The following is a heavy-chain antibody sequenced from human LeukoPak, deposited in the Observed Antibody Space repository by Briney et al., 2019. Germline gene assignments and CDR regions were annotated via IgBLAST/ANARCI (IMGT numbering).Heavy chain of an antibody. Sequence: PETLSLTCTVSGDSFSSNNYWTWVRQPPGKGLEWIGEIYRSGATNYNPSLRSRVTVSLDKSKNQFSLRLNSVTAADTAIYYCARNAGYSDLNYWAQGVLVTVSS. D-gene: IGHD3-22*01. CDR1: GDSFSSNNY. V-gene: IGHV4-4*03. CDR2: IYRSGAT. CDR3: ARNAGYSDLNY. J-gene: IGHJ4*02.